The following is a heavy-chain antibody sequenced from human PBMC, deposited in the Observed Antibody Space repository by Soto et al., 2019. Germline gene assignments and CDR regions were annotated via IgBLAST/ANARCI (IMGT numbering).Heavy chain of an antibody. D-gene: IGHD2-2*01. Sequence: QVHLVQSGAEVKKPGASVKVSCKASGYSFSTYAMNWVRQAPGQGLEWMGWIHGDNGNTKYSQKFQGRVTITRDTSANTFTSYRELSRWRSEDTGVYYCAGEPVGHQLPPELYIDVCGEGTTGTVCS. CDR2: IHGDNGNT. CDR1: GYSFSTYA. V-gene: IGHV1-3*01. CDR3: AGEPVGHQLPPELYIDV. J-gene: IGHJ6*03.